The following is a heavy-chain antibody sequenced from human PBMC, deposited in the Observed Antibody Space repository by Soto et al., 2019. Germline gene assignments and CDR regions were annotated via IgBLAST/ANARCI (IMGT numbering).Heavy chain of an antibody. Sequence: GGSLRLSCAASGFTFSSYAISWVRQAPGKGLEWVSAISGSGGSTYYADSVKGRFTISRDNSKNTLYLQMNSLRAEDTAVYYCAKDHSGSWYAFDYWGQGTLVTVSS. CDR3: AKDHSGSWYAFDY. CDR1: GFTFSSYA. V-gene: IGHV3-23*01. J-gene: IGHJ4*02. CDR2: ISGSGGST. D-gene: IGHD6-13*01.